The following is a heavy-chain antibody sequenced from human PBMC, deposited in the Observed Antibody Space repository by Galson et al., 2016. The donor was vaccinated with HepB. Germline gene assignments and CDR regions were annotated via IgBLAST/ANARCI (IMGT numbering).Heavy chain of an antibody. CDR3: TGLSTKVICYYAASGSYYADGMDV. D-gene: IGHD3-10*01. CDR1: GYSFSSHW. CDR2: IYPGESDT. V-gene: IGHV5-51*01. J-gene: IGHJ6*02. Sequence: QSGAEVKKPGESLKISCKGSGYSFSSHWIAWVRQMPGKGLEWMGIIYPGESDTRYSPSFQGQVTFSADKSISTAYLQWSSLKASETARYYCTGLSTKVICYYAASGSYYADGMDVWGQGTTVTVSS.